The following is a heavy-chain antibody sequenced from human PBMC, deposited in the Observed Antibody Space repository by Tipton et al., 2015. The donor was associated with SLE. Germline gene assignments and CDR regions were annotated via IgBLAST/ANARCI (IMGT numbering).Heavy chain of an antibody. D-gene: IGHD3-16*01. V-gene: IGHV3-30*02. CDR1: GFTFSSYG. CDR2: IRYDGSNK. CDR3: AKDGGVWGRNNWFDP. Sequence: SLRLSCATSGFTFSSYGMHWVRQAPGKGLEWVAFIRYDGSNKYYADSVKGRFTISRDNSKNMVNLQMNSLRAEDTAVYYCAKDGGVWGRNNWFDPWGQGTLVTVSS. J-gene: IGHJ5*02.